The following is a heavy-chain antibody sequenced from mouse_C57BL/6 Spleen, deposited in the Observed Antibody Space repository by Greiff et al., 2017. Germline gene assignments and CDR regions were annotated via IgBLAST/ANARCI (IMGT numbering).Heavy chain of an antibody. CDR1: GYTFTDYY. D-gene: IGHD2-3*01. J-gene: IGHJ3*01. CDR2: INPNNGGT. CDR3: AREGRDGYSACFAY. Sequence: EVQLQQSGPELVKPGASVKISCKASGYTFTDYYMNWVKQSHGKSLEWIGDINPNNGGTGYNQKFKGKGTLTVDKSSSTAYLVLRRLTSEDSAVYYCAREGRDGYSACFAYWGQGTLVTVSA. V-gene: IGHV1-26*01.